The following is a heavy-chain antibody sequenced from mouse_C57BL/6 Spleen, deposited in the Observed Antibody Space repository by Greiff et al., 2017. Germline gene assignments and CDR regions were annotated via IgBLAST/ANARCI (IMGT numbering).Heavy chain of an antibody. CDR3: ARRDYYGSSRDFDY. CDR2: INPYNGGT. V-gene: IGHV1-19*01. D-gene: IGHD1-1*01. J-gene: IGHJ2*01. Sequence: VQLQQSGPVLVKPGASVKMSCKASGYTFTDYYMNWVKQSHGKSVEWIGVINPYNGGTSYNQKFKGKATLTVDKSSSTAYRELNSLTSEDAAVYYCARRDYYGSSRDFDYWGQGTTLTVSS. CDR1: GYTFTDYY.